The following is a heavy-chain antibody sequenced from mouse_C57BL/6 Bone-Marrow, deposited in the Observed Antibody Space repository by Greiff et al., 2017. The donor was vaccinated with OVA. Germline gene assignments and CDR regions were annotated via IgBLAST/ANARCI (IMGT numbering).Heavy chain of an antibody. V-gene: IGHV1-69*01. CDR3: ALITTVVAPYYFDY. CDR2: IDPSDSYT. D-gene: IGHD1-1*01. CDR1: GYTFTSYW. J-gene: IGHJ2*01. Sequence: QVQLKQPGAELVMPGASVKLSCKASGYTFTSYWMHWVKQRPGQGLEWIGEIDPSDSYTNYNQKFKGKSTLTVDKSSSTAYMQLSSLTSEDSAVYYCALITTVVAPYYFDYWGQGTTLTVSS.